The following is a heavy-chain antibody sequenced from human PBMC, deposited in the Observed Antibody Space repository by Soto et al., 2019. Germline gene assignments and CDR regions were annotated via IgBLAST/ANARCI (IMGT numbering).Heavy chain of an antibody. J-gene: IGHJ6*03. CDR2: IDIDGMST. Sequence: EVQLLESGGGLVQLGESLRLSCAASGFTFSNYWMHWVRHAPGKGLVWVARIDIDGMSTTYADSVKGRFTVSGDNAKNARYLQMNLLSAEDTAMYYCAEGEHIHMDFWGKGTSVAVS. CDR1: GFTFSNYW. CDR3: AEGEHIHMDF. V-gene: IGHV3-74*01. D-gene: IGHD2-21*01.